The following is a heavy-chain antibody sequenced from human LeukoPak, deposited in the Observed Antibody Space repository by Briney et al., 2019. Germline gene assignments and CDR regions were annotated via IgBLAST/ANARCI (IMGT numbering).Heavy chain of an antibody. CDR3: ARLIEYRTSSRVFDI. J-gene: IGHJ3*02. CDR2: ITTYNGNT. V-gene: IGHV1-18*01. CDR1: GGTFSSYA. Sequence: ASVKVSFKASGGTFSSYAITWVRQAPGQGLEWMGWITTYNGNTNYARKLQGRVTMTTDTSTNTAYMELGSLRPDDTAVYYCARLIEYRTSSRVFDIWGQGTMVTVSS. D-gene: IGHD6-6*01.